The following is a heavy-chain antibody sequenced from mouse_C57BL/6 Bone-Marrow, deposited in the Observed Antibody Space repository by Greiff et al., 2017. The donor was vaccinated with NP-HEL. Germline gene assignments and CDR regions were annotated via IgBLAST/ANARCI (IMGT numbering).Heavy chain of an antibody. CDR3: AREIYYDYDVWFAY. CDR1: GYSITSGYY. J-gene: IGHJ3*01. V-gene: IGHV3-6*01. D-gene: IGHD2-4*01. Sequence: VQLQQSGPGLVKPSQSLSLTCSVTGYSITSGYYWNWIRQFPGNKLEWMGYISYDGSNNYNPSLKNRISITRDTSKNQFFLKLNSVTTEDTATYYCAREIYYDYDVWFAYWGQGTLVTVSA. CDR2: ISYDGSN.